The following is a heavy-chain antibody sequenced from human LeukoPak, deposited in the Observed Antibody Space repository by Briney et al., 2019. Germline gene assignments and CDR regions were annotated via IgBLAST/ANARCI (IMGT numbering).Heavy chain of an antibody. Sequence: ASVKVSCKASGYTFTSYAMHWVRQAPGQGLEWMGWSNAGNGNTKYSQEFQGRVTITRDTSASTAYMELSSLRSEDMAVYYCARGVAAADSYYFDCWGQGTLVTVSS. V-gene: IGHV1-3*02. CDR2: SNAGNGNT. CDR1: GYTFTSYA. J-gene: IGHJ4*02. D-gene: IGHD6-13*01. CDR3: ARGVAAADSYYFDC.